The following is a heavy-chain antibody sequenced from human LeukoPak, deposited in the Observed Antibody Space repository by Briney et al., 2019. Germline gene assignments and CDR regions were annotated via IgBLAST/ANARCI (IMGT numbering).Heavy chain of an antibody. CDR3: ARDPTYCSGGSCPDY. V-gene: IGHV1-69*04. CDR1: GGTXSXYA. CDR2: IIPILGIA. Sequence: GASVKVSCKASGGTXSXYAISXXXXXPGQGLEWMGRIIPILGIANYXQKFQGRVTITADKSTSTAYMELSSLRSEDTAVYYCARDPTYCSGGSCPDYWGQGTLVTVSS. J-gene: IGHJ4*02. D-gene: IGHD2-15*01.